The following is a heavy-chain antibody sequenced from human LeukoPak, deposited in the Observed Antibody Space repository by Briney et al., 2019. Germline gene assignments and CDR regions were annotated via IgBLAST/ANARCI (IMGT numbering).Heavy chain of an antibody. CDR3: ARVMVGDCYSCYYGMDV. V-gene: IGHV4-59*01. J-gene: IGHJ6*02. CDR2: IYYSGST. Sequence: ASETLSLTCTVSGGSISSYYWSWIRQPPGKGREWIGYIYYSGSTNYNPSLKSRVTISVDTSKNQFSLKLSSVTAADTAVYYCARVMVGDCYSCYYGMDVWGQGTTVTVSS. D-gene: IGHD2-21*02. CDR1: GGSISSYY.